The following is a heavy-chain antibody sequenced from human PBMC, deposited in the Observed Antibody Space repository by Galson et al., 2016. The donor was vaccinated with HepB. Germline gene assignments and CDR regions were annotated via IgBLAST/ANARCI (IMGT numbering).Heavy chain of an antibody. CDR1: GFTFRIFT. V-gene: IGHV3-30-3*01. CDR3: TRDAMGRGSGSYSAFDY. Sequence: SLRLSCAASGFTFRIFTIHWVRQAPGEGLEWVATTSSLGDILYYADSVKGRFTISRDNSNNILSLQMNSLRAEDTAVYYCTRDAMGRGSGSYSAFDYWGQGTLVTVSS. CDR2: TSSLGDIL. J-gene: IGHJ4*02. D-gene: IGHD1-26*01.